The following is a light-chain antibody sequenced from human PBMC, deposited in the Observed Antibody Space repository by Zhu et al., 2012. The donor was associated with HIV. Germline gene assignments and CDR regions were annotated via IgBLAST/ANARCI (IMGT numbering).Light chain of an antibody. CDR2: GAS. CDR3: QQYLTLIT. V-gene: IGKV3-20*01. J-gene: IGKJ5*01. Sequence: EIVLTQSPGTLSLSPGERATLSCRASQSVSSTYLAWYQQKPGQAPRLLIFGASNRATGIPDRFSGSGSGTDFTLTISRLEPEDSAVYYCQQYLTLITFGQGHEWRLN. CDR1: QSVSSTY.